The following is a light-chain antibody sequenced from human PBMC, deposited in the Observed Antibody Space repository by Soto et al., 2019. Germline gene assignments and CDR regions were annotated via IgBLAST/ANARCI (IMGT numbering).Light chain of an antibody. V-gene: IGLV1-40*01. CDR3: QSYDNSPSTYV. CDR2: AHS. CDR1: SSNIGDCYH. J-gene: IGLJ1*01. Sequence: QSVLTQPPPVCGAPGQRGAMSCSGGSSNIGDCYHVHGSPHLPARAPQRLLSAHSIRPAGIPDRCSGSKTGPSASLAITALQPDHEADYHCQSYDNSPSTYVFGTGSKVTVL.